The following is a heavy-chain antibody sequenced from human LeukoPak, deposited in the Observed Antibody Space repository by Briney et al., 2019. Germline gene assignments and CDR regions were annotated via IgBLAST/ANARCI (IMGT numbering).Heavy chain of an antibody. CDR2: MNPKSGDT. Sequence: ASVKVSCKTSGCIFIDYEISWVRQAPGQGLEWMGWMNPKSGDTGYEQKFQGRITITRDSSISTVYMELSSLRSEDTALYYCARGRYMDVWGKGTTVTVSS. CDR3: ARGRYMDV. J-gene: IGHJ6*03. V-gene: IGHV1-8*02. CDR1: GCIFIDYE.